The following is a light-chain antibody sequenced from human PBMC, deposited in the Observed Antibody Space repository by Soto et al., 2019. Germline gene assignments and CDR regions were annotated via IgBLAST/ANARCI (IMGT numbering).Light chain of an antibody. CDR2: GNA. CDR1: SSNIGAGYD. CDR3: QSYDSSPGANYV. V-gene: IGLV1-40*01. Sequence: QSVLTQPPSVSGAPGQRVTISCTGSSSNIGAGYDVHWYQQLPGTAPKLLIYGNANRPSGVPDRFSGSKSGTSASLAITGLQAEDEADYYRQSYDSSPGANYVFGTGTKVTVL. J-gene: IGLJ1*01.